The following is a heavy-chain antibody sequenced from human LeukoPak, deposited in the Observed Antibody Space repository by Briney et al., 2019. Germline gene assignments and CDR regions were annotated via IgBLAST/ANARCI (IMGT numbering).Heavy chain of an antibody. D-gene: IGHD1-26*01. CDR2: INPNSGGT. Sequence: ASVKVSCKASGYTFTGYYMHWVRQAPGQGLEWMGWINPNSGGTNYAQKFQGRVTMTRDTSISTAYMELSRLRSDDTAVYYCARAGGATGYYYYYMDVWGKGTTVTVSS. J-gene: IGHJ6*03. V-gene: IGHV1-2*02. CDR3: ARAGGATGYYYYYMDV. CDR1: GYTFTGYY.